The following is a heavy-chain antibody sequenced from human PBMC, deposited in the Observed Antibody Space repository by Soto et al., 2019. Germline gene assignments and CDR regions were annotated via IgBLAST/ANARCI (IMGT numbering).Heavy chain of an antibody. J-gene: IGHJ6*02. Sequence: PSETLSLTCAVSVGSISSSNWWSWVRQPPGKGLEWIGEIYHSGSTNYNPSLKSRVTISVDKSKNQFSLKLSSVTAADTAVYYCAALTIAAAATGSYYYYGMDVWGQGTTVTV. D-gene: IGHD6-13*01. CDR3: AALTIAAAATGSYYYYGMDV. CDR2: IYHSGST. V-gene: IGHV4-4*02. CDR1: VGSISSSNW.